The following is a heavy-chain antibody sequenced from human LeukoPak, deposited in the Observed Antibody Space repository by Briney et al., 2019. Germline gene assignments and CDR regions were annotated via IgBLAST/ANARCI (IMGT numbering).Heavy chain of an antibody. Sequence: SVKVSCKASGGTFSSYAISWVRQAPGQGLEWMGGIVPIFGTANYAQKFQGRVTITADESTSTAYMELSSLRSEDTAVYYCARSVVRGVIISPDYYYGIDVWGQGTTVTVSS. CDR3: ARSVVRGVIISPDYYYGIDV. J-gene: IGHJ6*02. CDR2: IVPIFGTA. CDR1: GGTFSSYA. D-gene: IGHD3-10*01. V-gene: IGHV1-69*13.